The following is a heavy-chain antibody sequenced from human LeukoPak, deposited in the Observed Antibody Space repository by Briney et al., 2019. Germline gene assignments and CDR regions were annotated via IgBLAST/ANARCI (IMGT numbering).Heavy chain of an antibody. Sequence: GASVKVSCKASGYTFISYDINWVRQAAGQGLEWMGWMNPSSGNTGYAQKFQGRVTMTRNTSISTAYMELSGLRSDDTAAYYCARGGERANFYGLGSSPNWFDPWGQGTLVTVSS. CDR3: ARGGERANFYGLGSSPNWFDP. D-gene: IGHD3-10*01. V-gene: IGHV1-8*02. CDR1: GYTFISYD. CDR2: MNPSSGNT. J-gene: IGHJ5*02.